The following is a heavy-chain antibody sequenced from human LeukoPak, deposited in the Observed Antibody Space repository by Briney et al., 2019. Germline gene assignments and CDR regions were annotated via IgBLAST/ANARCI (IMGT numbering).Heavy chain of an antibody. CDR1: GYSFTTYW. Sequence: GESLKISCKGSGYSFTTYWIGWVRQMPGRGLEWMGIIYPGDSDTRYSPSFQGQVTISADKSISTACLQWTSLRASDTAMYYCARRVAAFDYWGQGTLVAVSS. V-gene: IGHV5-51*01. D-gene: IGHD2-15*01. CDR2: IYPGDSDT. J-gene: IGHJ4*02. CDR3: ARRVAAFDY.